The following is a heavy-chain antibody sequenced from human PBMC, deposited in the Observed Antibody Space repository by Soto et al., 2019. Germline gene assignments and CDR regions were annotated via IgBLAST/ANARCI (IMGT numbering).Heavy chain of an antibody. D-gene: IGHD3-10*01. J-gene: IGHJ3*02. Sequence: ASVKVSCKASGYTFTGYYMHWVRQAPGQGLEWMGWINPNRGGTNYAQKFQGWVTMTRDTSISTAYMELSRLRSDDTAVYYCARVSEAMVRGVIHDAFDIWGQGTMVTVSS. CDR2: INPNRGGT. V-gene: IGHV1-2*04. CDR3: ARVSEAMVRGVIHDAFDI. CDR1: GYTFTGYY.